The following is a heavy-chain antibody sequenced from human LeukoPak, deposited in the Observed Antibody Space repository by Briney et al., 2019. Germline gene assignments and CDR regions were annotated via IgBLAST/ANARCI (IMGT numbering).Heavy chain of an antibody. CDR3: ARQYGSYVDY. Sequence: GESLKISCKGFGYSFTSYWIAWVRQMPGKGLEWMGIIYPGDSDTRYSPSLQGQVTISADKSISTAYLQWSSLKTSDTAMYYCARQYGSYVDYWGQGTLVTVSS. CDR1: GYSFTSYW. V-gene: IGHV5-51*01. J-gene: IGHJ4*02. D-gene: IGHD1-26*01. CDR2: IYPGDSDT.